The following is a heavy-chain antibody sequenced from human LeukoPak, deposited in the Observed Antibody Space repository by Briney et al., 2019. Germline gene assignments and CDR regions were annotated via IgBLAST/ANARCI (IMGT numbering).Heavy chain of an antibody. J-gene: IGHJ4*02. CDR1: GFTFSYYA. Sequence: PGRSLRLSCAASGFTFSYYAIHWVRQAPGKGLEWVAVISYDGNNKWYADSVKGRFTLSRDNFKNTLDLQMNSLGGEDTAVYYCARDHDKYSGSYSPDYWGQGTLVIVSS. CDR2: ISYDGNNK. V-gene: IGHV3-30*04. D-gene: IGHD1-26*01. CDR3: ARDHDKYSGSYSPDY.